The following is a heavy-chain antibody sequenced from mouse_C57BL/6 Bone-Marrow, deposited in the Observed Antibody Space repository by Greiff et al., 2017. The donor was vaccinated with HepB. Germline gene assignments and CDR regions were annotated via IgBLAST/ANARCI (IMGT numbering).Heavy chain of an antibody. J-gene: IGHJ2*01. CDR2: INPNYGTT. CDR1: GYSFTDYN. V-gene: IGHV1-39*01. D-gene: IGHD1-1*01. Sequence: EVKLMESGPELVKPGASVKISCKASGYSFTDYNMNWVKQSNGKSLEWIGVINPNYGTTSYNLKFKGKATLTVDQSSSTAYMQLNSLTSEDSAVYYCARDDYYGSSYKGNYWGQGTTLTVSS. CDR3: ARDDYYGSSYKGNY.